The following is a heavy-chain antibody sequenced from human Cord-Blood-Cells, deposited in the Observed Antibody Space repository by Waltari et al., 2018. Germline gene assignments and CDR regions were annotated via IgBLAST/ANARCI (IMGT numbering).Heavy chain of an antibody. Sequence: QVQLQESGPGLVKPSETLSLTCTVSGGSISGYYWSWIRQPPGKGLEWIGYIYYSGSTNYNPSLKRRVTISVDTSKNQFSLKLSSVTAADTAVYYCARADSRGPHFDYWGQGTLVTASS. D-gene: IGHD2-15*01. CDR3: ARADSRGPHFDY. CDR1: GGSISGYY. CDR2: IYYSGST. V-gene: IGHV4-59*01. J-gene: IGHJ4*02.